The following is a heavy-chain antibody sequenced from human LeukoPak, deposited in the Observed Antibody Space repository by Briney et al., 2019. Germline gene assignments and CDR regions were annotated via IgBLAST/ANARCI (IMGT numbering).Heavy chain of an antibody. D-gene: IGHD6-13*01. CDR2: IKQDASEK. J-gene: IGHJ4*02. CDR3: AGVSLAGAFFDS. CDR1: GFTFSSYW. V-gene: IGHV3-7*01. Sequence: GGSLRLSCAASGFTFSSYWMSWVRQAPGKGLEWVANIKQDASEKYYVASVTGRFTIFKDNAKNSLYLQMNSLRAEDTAVYFCAGVSLAGAFFDSWGQGTLVTVAS.